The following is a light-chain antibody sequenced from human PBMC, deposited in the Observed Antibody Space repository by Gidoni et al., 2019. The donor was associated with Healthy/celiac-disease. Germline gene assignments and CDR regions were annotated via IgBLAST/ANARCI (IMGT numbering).Light chain of an antibody. CDR2: KVS. CDR3: MQGTLLLT. V-gene: IGKV2-30*02. J-gene: IGKJ4*01. CDR1: QSLVHSDGNTY. Sequence: DVVMTQSPLSLPVTLGQPASISCRSSQSLVHSDGNTYLNWFQQRPGQSPRRLIYKVSNRDSGVPDRFSGSGSGTDFTLKISRVEAEDVGVYYCMQGTLLLTCGGGTKVEIK.